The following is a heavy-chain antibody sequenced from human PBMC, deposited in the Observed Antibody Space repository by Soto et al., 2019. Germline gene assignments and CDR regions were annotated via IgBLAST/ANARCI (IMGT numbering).Heavy chain of an antibody. CDR2: ISAYNGNT. V-gene: IGHV1-18*01. CDR1: GYTFTSYG. D-gene: IGHD3-3*01. CDR3: ARGAGLRFLEWLSYFDY. J-gene: IGHJ4*02. Sequence: GASVKVSCKASGYTFTSYGISWVRQAPGQGLEWMGWISAYNGNTNYAQKLQGRVTMTTDASTSTAYMELRSLRSDDTAVYYCARGAGLRFLEWLSYFDYWGQGTLVTVS.